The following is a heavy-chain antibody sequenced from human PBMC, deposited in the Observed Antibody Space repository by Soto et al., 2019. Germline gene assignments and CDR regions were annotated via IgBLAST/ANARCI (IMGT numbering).Heavy chain of an antibody. CDR3: ARPQYCSSTSCPYYFDY. CDR1: GGTFSSYA. Sequence: SVKVSCKASGGTFSSYAISWVRQAPGQGLEWMGGIIPIFGTANYAQKFQGRVTITADESTSTAYMELSSLRSEDTAVYYCARPQYCSSTSCPYYFDYWGQGTLVTVSS. D-gene: IGHD2-2*01. CDR2: IIPIFGTA. V-gene: IGHV1-69*13. J-gene: IGHJ4*02.